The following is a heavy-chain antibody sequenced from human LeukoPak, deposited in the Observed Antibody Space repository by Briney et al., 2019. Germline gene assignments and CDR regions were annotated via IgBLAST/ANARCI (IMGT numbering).Heavy chain of an antibody. Sequence: SETLSLTCAVYGASFSGPHWTWIRQPPGKGLERIGEINHRGSTNYNPSLKSRVTLSVDTSKNQFSLRLTSLTAADTAVYYCARGDSYGEFDYWGQGTLVTVSS. CDR2: INHRGST. V-gene: IGHV4-34*01. CDR3: ARGDSYGEFDY. CDR1: GASFSGPH. J-gene: IGHJ4*02. D-gene: IGHD5-18*01.